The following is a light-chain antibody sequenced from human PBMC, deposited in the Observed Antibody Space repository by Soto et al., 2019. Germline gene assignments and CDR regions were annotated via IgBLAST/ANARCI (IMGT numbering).Light chain of an antibody. CDR3: QQRSSWPLT. Sequence: LSISPGESATLSCRASQSVYTYLAWYQQKPGQAPRLLIYDASNRATGIPARFSGSGSGTDFTLTIGSLEPEDFAVYYCQQRSSWPLTFGGGTKVDIK. CDR2: DAS. J-gene: IGKJ4*01. CDR1: QSVYTY. V-gene: IGKV3-11*01.